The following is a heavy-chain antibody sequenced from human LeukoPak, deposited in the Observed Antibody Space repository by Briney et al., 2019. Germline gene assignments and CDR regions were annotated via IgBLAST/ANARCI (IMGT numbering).Heavy chain of an antibody. CDR2: INHSGST. Sequence: SETLSLTCAVYGGSFSGYYWSWIRQPPGKGLEWIGEINHSGSTNYNPSLKSRVTISVDTSKNQFSLKLSSVTAADTAVYYCARGVAADYWGQGTLVTVSS. CDR1: GGSFSGYY. D-gene: IGHD2-15*01. CDR3: ARGVAADY. V-gene: IGHV4-34*01. J-gene: IGHJ4*02.